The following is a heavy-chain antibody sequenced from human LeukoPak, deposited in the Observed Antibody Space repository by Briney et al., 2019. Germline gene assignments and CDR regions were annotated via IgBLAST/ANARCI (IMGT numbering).Heavy chain of an antibody. V-gene: IGHV1-69*04. J-gene: IGHJ6*02. CDR1: GYTFTSYG. CDR2: IIPILGIA. Sequence: GASVKVSCKASGYTFTSYGISWVRQAPGQGLEWMGRIIPILGIANYAQKFQGRVTITADKSTSTAYMELSSLRSEDTAVYYCARRTVATGGSYYGMDVWGQGTTVTVSS. CDR3: ARRTVATGGSYYGMDV. D-gene: IGHD5-12*01.